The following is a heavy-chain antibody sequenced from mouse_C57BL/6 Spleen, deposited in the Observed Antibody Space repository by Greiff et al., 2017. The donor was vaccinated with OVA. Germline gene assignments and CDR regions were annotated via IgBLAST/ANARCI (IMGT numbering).Heavy chain of an antibody. V-gene: IGHV3-8*01. CDR3: ARSRYYYGSSLWYFDV. J-gene: IGHJ1*03. D-gene: IGHD1-1*01. CDR1: GYSITSDY. CDR2: ISYSGST. Sequence: EVKLMESGPGLAKPSQTLSLTCSVTGYSITSDYWNWIRKFPGNKLEYMGYISYSGSTYYNPSLKSRISITRDTSKNQYYLQLNSVTTEDTATYYCARSRYYYGSSLWYFDVWGTGTTVTVSS.